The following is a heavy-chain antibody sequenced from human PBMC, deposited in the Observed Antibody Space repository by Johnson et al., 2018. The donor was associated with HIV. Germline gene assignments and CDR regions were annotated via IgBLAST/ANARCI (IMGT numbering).Heavy chain of an antibody. CDR2: IQQDGTAK. CDR3: APDSFNFGSDDAVDI. Sequence: DVQVVESGGDLVQPGGSLRLSCTASGFTFSDYWMTWVRQAPGKGLEWVANIQQDGTAKYYVHSVRGRFTISRDNAKNSLSLQMNSLRAEDTAMYYCAPDSFNFGSDDAVDIWGQGTMVTVSS. CDR1: GFTFSDYW. V-gene: IGHV3-7*05. J-gene: IGHJ3*02. D-gene: IGHD3-10*01.